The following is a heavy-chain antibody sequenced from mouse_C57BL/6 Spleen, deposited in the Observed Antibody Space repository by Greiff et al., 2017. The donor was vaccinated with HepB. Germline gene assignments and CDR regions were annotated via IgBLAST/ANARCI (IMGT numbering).Heavy chain of an antibody. CDR2: IWSGGST. V-gene: IGHV2-2*01. CDR1: GFSLTSYG. J-gene: IGHJ4*01. CDR3: ASYYDYDEYAMDY. D-gene: IGHD2-4*01. Sequence: QVQLQQSGPGLVQPSQSLSITCTVSGFSLTSYGVHWVRQSPGKGLEWLGVIWSGGSTDYNAAFISRLSISKDNSKSQVFFKMNSLQADDTAIYYCASYYDYDEYAMDYWGQGTSVTVSS.